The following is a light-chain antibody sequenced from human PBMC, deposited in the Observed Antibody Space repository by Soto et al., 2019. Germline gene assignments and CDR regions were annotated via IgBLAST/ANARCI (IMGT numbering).Light chain of an antibody. CDR2: DAS. CDR3: QHRSNWPLT. Sequence: EIVLTQSPATLSLSPGERATLSCRASQSVSSYLAWYQQKPGQAPRLLIYDASNRATGIPARFSGSGSGTDFALTITSLEPEDFAVYYCQHRSNWPLTFGGGTKVEIK. J-gene: IGKJ4*01. CDR1: QSVSSY. V-gene: IGKV3-11*01.